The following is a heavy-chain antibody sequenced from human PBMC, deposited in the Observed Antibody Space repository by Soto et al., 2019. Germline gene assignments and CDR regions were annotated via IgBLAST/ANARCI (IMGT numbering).Heavy chain of an antibody. CDR1: SAPITKYY. J-gene: IGHJ6*02. V-gene: IGHV4-59*08. CDR2: THHSGYI. Sequence: SETLSLTCTVSSAPITKYYWGWVRQAPGRGLEWIGFTHHSGYISYSPSLKSRVTMSVDPSKNQVSLKLTSVTAADAAVYYCARHLGSSDYSSSYYGMDVWGPGTTVTVSS. CDR3: ARHLGSSDYSSSYYGMDV. D-gene: IGHD4-17*01.